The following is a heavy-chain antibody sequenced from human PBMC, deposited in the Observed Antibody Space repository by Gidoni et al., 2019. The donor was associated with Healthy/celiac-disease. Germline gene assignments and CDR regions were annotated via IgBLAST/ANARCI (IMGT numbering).Heavy chain of an antibody. CDR3: AKDISDSSGWFYYFDY. D-gene: IGHD6-19*01. V-gene: IGHV3-9*01. J-gene: IGHJ4*02. CDR1: GFTFDDYA. Sequence: EVQLVESGGGLVQPGRSLRLSCAASGFTFDDYAMHWVRQAPGKGLEWVSGISWNSGSIGYADSVKGRFTISRDNAKNSLYLQRNSLRAEDTALYYCAKDISDSSGWFYYFDYWGQGTLVTVSS. CDR2: ISWNSGSI.